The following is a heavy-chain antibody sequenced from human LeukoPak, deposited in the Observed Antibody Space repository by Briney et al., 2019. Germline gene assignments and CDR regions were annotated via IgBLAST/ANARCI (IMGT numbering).Heavy chain of an antibody. V-gene: IGHV4-30-4*08. J-gene: IGHJ4*02. CDR1: GGSVSSGNYY. CDR3: ARDQPGYAVYTL. CDR2: IFYSAST. Sequence: SETLSLTCAVSGGSVSSGNYYWTWIRQSPGKGLEWIGYIFYSASTFYNQSLNSRVTISLDTSKNLFSLVLTSVTAADTALYYCARDQPGYAVYTLWGQGVQVTVSS. D-gene: IGHD5-12*01.